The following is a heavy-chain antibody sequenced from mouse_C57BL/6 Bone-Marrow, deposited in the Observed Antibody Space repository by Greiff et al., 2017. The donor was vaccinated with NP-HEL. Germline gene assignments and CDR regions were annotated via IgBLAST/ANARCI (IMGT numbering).Heavy chain of an antibody. CDR2: ISSGSSTI. Sequence: EVKLVESGGGLVKPGGSLKLSCAASGFTFSDYRMHWVRQAPEKGLEWVAYISSGSSTIYYADTVKGRFTISRDNAKNTLFLQMTSLRSEDTAMYYCARGSTRGYFDYWGQGTTLTVSS. CDR1: GFTFSDYR. J-gene: IGHJ2*01. V-gene: IGHV5-17*01. CDR3: ARGSTRGYFDY.